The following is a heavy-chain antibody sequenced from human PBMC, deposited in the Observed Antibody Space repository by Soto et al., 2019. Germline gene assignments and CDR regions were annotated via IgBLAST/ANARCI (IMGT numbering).Heavy chain of an antibody. J-gene: IGHJ4*02. D-gene: IGHD6-13*01. CDR1: GFTFSNYG. CDR3: AREGIDRSRGFDY. CDR2: IWYDGSNK. V-gene: IGHV3-33*01. Sequence: QVQLVESGGGVVQPGRSLRLSCAASGFTFSNYGMHWVRQAPGKGLEWVAVIWYDGSNKYYADSVKGRFTISRDNSKNTLYLQMNSLIAEDTAVYYCAREGIDRSRGFDYWGQGTLVTVSS.